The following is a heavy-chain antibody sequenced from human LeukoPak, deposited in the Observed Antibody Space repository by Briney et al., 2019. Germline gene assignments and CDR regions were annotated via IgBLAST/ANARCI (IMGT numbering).Heavy chain of an antibody. Sequence: SETLSLTCTVSGGSISSSSYYWGWIRQPPGKGLEWIGSIYYSGSTYYNPSLKSRVTISVDTSKNQFPLKLSSVTAADTAVYYCASQQWLVHGFDPWGQGTLVTVSS. D-gene: IGHD6-19*01. J-gene: IGHJ5*02. CDR2: IYYSGST. V-gene: IGHV4-39*01. CDR3: ASQQWLVHGFDP. CDR1: GGSISSSSYY.